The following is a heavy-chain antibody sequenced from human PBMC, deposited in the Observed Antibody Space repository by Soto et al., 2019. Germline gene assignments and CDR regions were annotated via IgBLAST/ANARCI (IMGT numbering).Heavy chain of an antibody. J-gene: IGHJ4*02. Sequence: QVQLQESGPGLMKPSETLSLTCTVSGASITGSSYWSWIRQPAGKGLEWIGRVSLSGTTNYNPSLTSRVTMSAAVSKNQFSLRLTPVTAADTALDYCARGMTPPGAPAWYYFDSWGQGTLVTVSS. CDR2: VSLSGTT. D-gene: IGHD2-8*02. CDR3: ARGMTPPGAPAWYYFDS. CDR1: GASITGSSY. V-gene: IGHV4-4*07.